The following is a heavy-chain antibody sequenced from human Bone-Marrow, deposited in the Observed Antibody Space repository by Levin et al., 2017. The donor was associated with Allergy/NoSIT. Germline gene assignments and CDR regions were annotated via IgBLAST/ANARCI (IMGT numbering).Heavy chain of an antibody. CDR2: IYSTASS. V-gene: IGHV4-59*01. CDR1: GVSINNYF. Sequence: SETLSLTCNVSGVSINNYFWSWIRQPPGKGLEWIGYIYSTASSSYNPSLKNRVTMSIETSKNQVSLKLRSVTAADTAVYYCARAGDWESSVWYGTKDYAMEFWGQGSTVTVSS. D-gene: IGHD6-19*01. CDR3: ARAGDWESSVWYGTKDYAMEF. J-gene: IGHJ6*02.